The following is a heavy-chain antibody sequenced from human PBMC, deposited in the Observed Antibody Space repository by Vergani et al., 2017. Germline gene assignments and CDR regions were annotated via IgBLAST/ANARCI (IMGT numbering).Heavy chain of an antibody. V-gene: IGHV1-69*01. Sequence: QVQLVQSGAEVKKPGSSVKVSCKASGGTFSSYAISWVRQAPGQGLEGMGGIIPIFGTATYAQKFQGRVTLTADESTSTAYMELSSLRSEDTAVYYCARDQGWQQLALTLDYWGQGTLVTVSA. D-gene: IGHD6-13*01. CDR3: ARDQGWQQLALTLDY. J-gene: IGHJ4*02. CDR2: IIPIFGTA. CDR1: GGTFSSYA.